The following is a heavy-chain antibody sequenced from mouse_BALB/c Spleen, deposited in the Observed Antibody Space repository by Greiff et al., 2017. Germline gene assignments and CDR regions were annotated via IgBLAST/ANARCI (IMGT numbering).Heavy chain of an antibody. D-gene: IGHD2-14*01. J-gene: IGHJ4*01. V-gene: IGHV3-2*02. Sequence: EVQLQESGPGLVKPSQSLSLTCTVTGYSITSDYAWNWIRQFPGNKLEWMGYISYSGSTSYNPSLKSRISITRDTSKNQFFLQLNSVTTEDTATYYCARSDRYDDGDYWGQGTSVTVSS. CDR3: ARSDRYDDGDY. CDR1: GYSITSDYA. CDR2: ISYSGST.